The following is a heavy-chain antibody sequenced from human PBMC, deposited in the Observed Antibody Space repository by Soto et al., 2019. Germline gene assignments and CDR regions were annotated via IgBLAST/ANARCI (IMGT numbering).Heavy chain of an antibody. CDR3: ARQPAYCGGDCYPPV. D-gene: IGHD2-21*02. V-gene: IGHV4-39*01. Sequence: PSETLSLTCTVSGGSISSSSYYWGWIRQPPGKGLEWIGSIYYSGSTYYNPSLKSRVTISVDTSKNQFSLKLSSVTAADTAVYYCARQPAYCGGDCYPPVWGQGTLVTVSS. CDR2: IYYSGST. J-gene: IGHJ4*02. CDR1: GGSISSSSYY.